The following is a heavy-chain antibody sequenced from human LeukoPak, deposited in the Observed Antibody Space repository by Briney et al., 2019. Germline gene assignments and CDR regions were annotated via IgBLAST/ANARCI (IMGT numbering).Heavy chain of an antibody. CDR3: AKGRGPSYGYFEF. Sequence: GGSLRLSCAASGFTFSSYAMSWVRQAPGKGLEWVSLSSGGGGSAYYADSVKGRFTISRDNSKNTLYLQMNSLRAEDTAVYYCAKGRGPSYGYFEFWGQGTLVTVSS. CDR2: SSGGGGSA. V-gene: IGHV3-23*01. D-gene: IGHD5-18*01. J-gene: IGHJ4*02. CDR1: GFTFSSYA.